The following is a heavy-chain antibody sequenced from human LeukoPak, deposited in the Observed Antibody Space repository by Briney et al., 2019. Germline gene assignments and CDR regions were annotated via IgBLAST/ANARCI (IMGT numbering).Heavy chain of an antibody. J-gene: IGHJ4*02. D-gene: IGHD6-13*01. Sequence: ASVKVSCKASGYTFTGYYMHWVRQAPGQGLEWMGWINPNSGGTNYAQKFQGRVTMTRDTSISTAYMELSRLRSDDTAVYYCARVRQIAAAGLGSDYWGQGTLVTVSS. CDR1: GYTFTGYY. CDR2: INPNSGGT. V-gene: IGHV1-2*02. CDR3: ARVRQIAAAGLGSDY.